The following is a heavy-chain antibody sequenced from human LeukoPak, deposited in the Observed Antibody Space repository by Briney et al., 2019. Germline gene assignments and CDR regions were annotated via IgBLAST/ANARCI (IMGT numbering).Heavy chain of an antibody. CDR1: GFTFSSYA. J-gene: IGHJ4*02. CDR2: ISHDGSNK. D-gene: IGHD3-10*01. Sequence: GGSLRLSCAASGFTFSSYAMHWVRQAPGKGLEWVAVISHDGSNKHYGDSVKGRFTISRDNPENTVYLQMNSLRVEDTAEYYCAKEGYYGSGSFPGYWGQGTLVTVSS. CDR3: AKEGYYGSGSFPGY. V-gene: IGHV3-30*04.